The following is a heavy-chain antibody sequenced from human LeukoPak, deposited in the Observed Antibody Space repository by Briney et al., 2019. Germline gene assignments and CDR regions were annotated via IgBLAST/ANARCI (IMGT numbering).Heavy chain of an antibody. CDR3: AKSTRWLDHDY. J-gene: IGHJ4*02. D-gene: IGHD6-19*01. Sequence: GGSLRLSCAASGFTFSTYWMSWVRQAPGKGLEWVSAISGSGGSTYYADSVKGRFTISRDNSKNTLYLQMNSLRAEDTAVYYCAKSTRWLDHDYWGQGTLVTVSS. CDR1: GFTFSTYW. CDR2: ISGSGGST. V-gene: IGHV3-23*01.